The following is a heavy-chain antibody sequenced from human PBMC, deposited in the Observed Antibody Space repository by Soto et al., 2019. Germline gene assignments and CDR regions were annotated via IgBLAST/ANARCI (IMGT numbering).Heavy chain of an antibody. Sequence: QLQLQESGPGLVKPSETLSLTCTVSGGSISSSSYYWGWIRQPPGKGLEWIGSIYYSGSTYYNPSLKSRVTISVDTSKNQFSLKLSSVTAADTAVYYCARHPSVVTIDYWGQGTLVTVSS. J-gene: IGHJ4*02. CDR3: ARHPSVVTIDY. CDR1: GGSISSSSYY. V-gene: IGHV4-39*01. CDR2: IYYSGST. D-gene: IGHD2-15*01.